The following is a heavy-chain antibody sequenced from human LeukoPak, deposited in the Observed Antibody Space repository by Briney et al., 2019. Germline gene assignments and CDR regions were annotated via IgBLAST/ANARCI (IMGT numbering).Heavy chain of an antibody. CDR3: TGHHQAYSRTY. V-gene: IGHV3-74*01. J-gene: IGHJ4*02. Sequence: GGSLRLSCAGSGFTFSSYWKHWVRQAPGKGLVWVSRISTDASSTTYADSVKGRFTISRDNAKDTLYLQMNSLRAEDTAVYYCTGHHQAYSRTYWGQGTLVTVSS. CDR1: GFTFSSYW. D-gene: IGHD4-11*01. CDR2: ISTDASST.